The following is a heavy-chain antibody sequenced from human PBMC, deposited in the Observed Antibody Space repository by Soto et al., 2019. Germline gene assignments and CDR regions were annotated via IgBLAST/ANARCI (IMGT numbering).Heavy chain of an antibody. D-gene: IGHD4-17*01. J-gene: IGHJ1*01. V-gene: IGHV1-18*04. CDR3: ARVFQRCWDS. Sequence: QVHLGQSGSEVRRPGSSVKVSCKASGYTFSRFGISWVRQAPGQGLEWMGWISVHDGRKRYAEKFLGRLNLTTDKATTTVEMELTSLRVDDTAVYFCARVFQRCWDSWGQGTLVTVSP. CDR2: ISVHDGRK. CDR1: GYTFSRFG.